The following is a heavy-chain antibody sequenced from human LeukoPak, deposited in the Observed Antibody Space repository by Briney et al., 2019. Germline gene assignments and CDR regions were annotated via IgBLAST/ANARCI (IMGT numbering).Heavy chain of an antibody. J-gene: IGHJ4*02. CDR3: ARARIDY. V-gene: IGHV3-7*04. Sequence: PGGSLRLPCVGSGFTFSSYWMTWVRQAPGKGREWVANIKDDGSEKYSVDSVKGRFTISRDNAKNLLYLQMSSHKAEDTAVYYCARARIDYWGQGTLVTVSS. CDR2: IKDDGSEK. D-gene: IGHD1-14*01. CDR1: GFTFSSYW.